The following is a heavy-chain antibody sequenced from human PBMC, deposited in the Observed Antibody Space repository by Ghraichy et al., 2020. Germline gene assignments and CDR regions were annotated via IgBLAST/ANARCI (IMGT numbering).Heavy chain of an antibody. V-gene: IGHV3-9*01. Sequence: GGSLRLSCAASGFTFDDYAMHWVRQAPGKGLEWVSGISWNSGSIGYADSVKGRFTISRDNAKNSLYLQMNSLRAEDTALYYCAKDRGASMVYAEFDYWGQGTLVTVSS. CDR2: ISWNSGSI. CDR3: AKDRGASMVYAEFDY. CDR1: GFTFDDYA. J-gene: IGHJ4*02. D-gene: IGHD2-8*01.